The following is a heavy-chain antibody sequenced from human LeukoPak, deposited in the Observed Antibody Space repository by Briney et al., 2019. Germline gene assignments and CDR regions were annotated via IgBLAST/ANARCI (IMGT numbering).Heavy chain of an antibody. Sequence: GGSLRLSCAASGFTFSNYGIHWVRQAPGKGLEWVAFMPYDGSDKYFADSVKGRFTISRDNSKNTLYLQMNSLRPEDTAVYYCAKGSDYYDTSGCDYWGQGTLVTVFS. CDR1: GFTFSNYG. V-gene: IGHV3-30*02. CDR2: MPYDGSDK. J-gene: IGHJ4*02. D-gene: IGHD3-22*01. CDR3: AKGSDYYDTSGCDY.